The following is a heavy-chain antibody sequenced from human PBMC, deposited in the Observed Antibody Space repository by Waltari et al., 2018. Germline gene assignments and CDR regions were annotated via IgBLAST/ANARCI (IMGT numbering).Heavy chain of an antibody. J-gene: IGHJ4*02. CDR3: AVQYSGSFMTFDY. CDR2: IIPIFGTA. CDR1: GGTFSSAA. Sequence: VQLVQSGAEVKKPGSSVQVACKASGGTFSSAAIIWVRQAQVQGLEWMVGIIPIFGTANYAQKFQGRVTITADESTSTAYMELSSLRSEDTAVYYCAVQYSGSFMTFDYWGQGTLVTVSS. V-gene: IGHV1-69*01. D-gene: IGHD1-26*01.